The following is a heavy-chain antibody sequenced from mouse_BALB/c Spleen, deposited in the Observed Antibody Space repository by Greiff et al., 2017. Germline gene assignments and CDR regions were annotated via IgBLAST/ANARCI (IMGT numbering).Heavy chain of an antibody. D-gene: IGHD2-4*01. J-gene: IGHJ4*01. CDR2: ISSGGST. V-gene: IGHV5-6-5*01. CDR3: ARAGMINDAMDY. CDR1: GFTFSSYA. Sequence: EVMLVESGGGLVKPGGSLKLSCAASGFTFSSYAMSWVRQTPEKRLEWVASISSGGSTYYPDSVKGRFTISRDNARNILYLQMSSLRSEDTAMYYCARAGMINDAMDYWGQGTSVTVSS.